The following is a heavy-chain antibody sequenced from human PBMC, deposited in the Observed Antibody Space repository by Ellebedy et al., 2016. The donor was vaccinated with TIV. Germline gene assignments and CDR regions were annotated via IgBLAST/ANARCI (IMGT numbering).Heavy chain of an antibody. J-gene: IGHJ5*01. CDR3: ARPSRTMAATTDWFDF. Sequence: ASVKVSCXASGYTFTTYYVHWVRQAPGQGLEWMGIINPGGDTTTYSQKFQGRVTMTRDTSASTVSMELSSLRSEDTAVYYCARPSRTMAATTDWFDFWGQGTPVTVSS. D-gene: IGHD1-26*01. CDR2: INPGGDTT. V-gene: IGHV1-46*01. CDR1: GYTFTTYY.